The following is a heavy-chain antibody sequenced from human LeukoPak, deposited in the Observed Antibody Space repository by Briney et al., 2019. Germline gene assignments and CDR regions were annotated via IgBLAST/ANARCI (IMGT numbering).Heavy chain of an antibody. CDR2: IRYDGSNK. CDR1: GFTFSSYG. Sequence: GGSLRLSCAASGFTFSSYGMHWVRQAPGKGLEWVAFIRYDGSNKYYADSVKGRFTISRDNSKNTLYLQMNSLRAEDTAVYYCAKNKDWNDEELDHWGQGTLVTVSS. J-gene: IGHJ4*02. V-gene: IGHV3-30*02. CDR3: AKNKDWNDEELDH. D-gene: IGHD1-1*01.